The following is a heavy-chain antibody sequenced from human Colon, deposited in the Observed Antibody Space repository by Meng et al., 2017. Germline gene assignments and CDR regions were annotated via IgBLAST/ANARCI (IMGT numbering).Heavy chain of an antibody. Sequence: LRASRPGLVRPSQTLSLTCTVSGASVSSDSHSWSWIRQSPGKGLEWIGYIYYTGNTNYNPSLASRVSMSLDTSKNHFSLHLTSVTAADTAIYYCARVNGDFDEAWFDPWGQGTLVTVSS. V-gene: IGHV4-61*03. CDR3: ARVNGDFDEAWFDP. J-gene: IGHJ5*02. CDR2: IYYTGNT. D-gene: IGHD4-17*01. CDR1: GASVSSDSHS.